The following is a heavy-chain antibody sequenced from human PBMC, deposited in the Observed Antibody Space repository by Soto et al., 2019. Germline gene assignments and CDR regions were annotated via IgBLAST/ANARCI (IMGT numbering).Heavy chain of an antibody. CDR3: VSQRTTVINQAYFDY. J-gene: IGHJ4*02. CDR1: GGSVTNSSYY. V-gene: IGHV4-39*01. D-gene: IGHD4-4*01. CDR2: VYYRGRS. Sequence: SETLSLTCTVSGGSVTNSSYYWGWIRQSPGKGLEWIGSVYYRGRSYSKSSVKSRVTISVDTSKNQFSLNLNSVTASDTAVYLCVSQRTTVINQAYFDYWGPGALVTVS.